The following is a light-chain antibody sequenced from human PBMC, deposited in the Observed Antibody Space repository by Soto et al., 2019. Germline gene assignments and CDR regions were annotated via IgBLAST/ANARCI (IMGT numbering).Light chain of an antibody. J-gene: IGLJ1*01. Sequence: SVLAQPPSVAGAPGQMVTISCTGSSSNIGAGYDVHWYQQLPGTAPKLRIYGTSNRPSGVPDRFSGSKSGTSASLAITGLQAEDEADYYCQSYDSSLSGSWGVFGTGTKVTVL. CDR2: GTS. CDR3: QSYDSSLSGSWGV. V-gene: IGLV1-40*01. CDR1: SSNIGAGYD.